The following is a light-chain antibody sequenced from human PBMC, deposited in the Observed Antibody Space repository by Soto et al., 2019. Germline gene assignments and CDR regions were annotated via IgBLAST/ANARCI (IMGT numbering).Light chain of an antibody. Sequence: EIVLTQSPGTLSLSPGERATLSCRASQSVSSSYLAWYQQKPGQAPRLLVYGASNRATGIPDRFSGSGSGTDFTLTISRLEPEDFAVYYCQQYGSSPLFGQGTKVDIK. V-gene: IGKV3-20*01. J-gene: IGKJ1*01. CDR3: QQYGSSPL. CDR1: QSVSSSY. CDR2: GAS.